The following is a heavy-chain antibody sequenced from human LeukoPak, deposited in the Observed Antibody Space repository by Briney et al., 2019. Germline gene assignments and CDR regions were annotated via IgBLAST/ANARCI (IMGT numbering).Heavy chain of an antibody. CDR2: ISAYNGDT. Sequence: ASVKVSCKTSGYTFANYGITWVRQAPGQGLEWMGWISAYNGDTNYAQKLQGRVTMTTDTSASTAYMELRRLRSDDPAVYFCASPGGPYPTGWYIPALGGKGPLVPASS. CDR1: GYTFANYG. D-gene: IGHD6-19*01. J-gene: IGHJ4*02. CDR3: ASPGGPYPTGWYIPAL. V-gene: IGHV1-18*01.